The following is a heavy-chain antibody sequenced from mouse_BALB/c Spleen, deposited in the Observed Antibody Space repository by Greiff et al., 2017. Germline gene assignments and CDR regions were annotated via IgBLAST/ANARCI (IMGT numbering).Heavy chain of an antibody. V-gene: IGHV5-17*02. Sequence: DVQLQESGGGLVQPGGSRKLSCAASGFTFSSFGMHWVRQAPEKGLEWVAYISSGSSTIYYADTVKGRFTISRDNPKNTLFLQMTSLRSEDTAMYYCARETAYYFDYWGQGTTLTVSS. J-gene: IGHJ2*01. CDR3: ARETAYYFDY. CDR2: ISSGSSTI. D-gene: IGHD6-1*01. CDR1: GFTFSSFG.